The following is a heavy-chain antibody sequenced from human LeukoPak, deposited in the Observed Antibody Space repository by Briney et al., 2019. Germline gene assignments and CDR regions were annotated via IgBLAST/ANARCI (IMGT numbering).Heavy chain of an antibody. CDR3: ARGIMITFGGSLDY. Sequence: PGGSLRLSCAASGFTFSSYWMHWVRQAPGKGLVWVSRINSDGSSTSYADSVKGRFTLSRDNAKNTLYLQMNSLRAEDTAVYYCARGIMITFGGSLDYWGQGTLVTVSS. CDR1: GFTFSSYW. D-gene: IGHD3-16*01. CDR2: INSDGSST. J-gene: IGHJ4*02. V-gene: IGHV3-74*01.